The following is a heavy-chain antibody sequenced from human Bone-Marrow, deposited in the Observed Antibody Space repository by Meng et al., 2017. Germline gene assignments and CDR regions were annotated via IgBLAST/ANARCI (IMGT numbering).Heavy chain of an antibody. CDR2: LIPVLNKA. J-gene: IGHJ4*02. D-gene: IGHD1-14*01. V-gene: IGHV1-69*10. CDR3: ARGRRNEPLFDY. Sequence: QVQLVQSGAEVKKPGSSVKVACKTSGGSFSTYTFSWVRQAPGQGLEWMGGLIPVLNKAKSAPRFQDRVTFTADETTTTAYMELSSLTFEDTAVYFCARGRRNEPLFDYWGQGTLVTVSS. CDR1: GGSFSTYT.